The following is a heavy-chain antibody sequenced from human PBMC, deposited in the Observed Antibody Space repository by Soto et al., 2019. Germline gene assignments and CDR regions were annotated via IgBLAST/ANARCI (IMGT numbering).Heavy chain of an antibody. D-gene: IGHD6-6*01. CDR3: ARSKYSISSFDY. Sequence: SGPTLVNPTQTLTLTCTFSGFSLSTDDVGVGWIRQPPGKALDWLAVMFWDDDKRYSPSLKSRLTITKDTSKNQVLLTMTNMDPVDTATYFCARSKYSISSFDYWGQGALVTVSS. CDR1: GFSLSTDDVG. J-gene: IGHJ4*02. V-gene: IGHV2-5*02. CDR2: MFWDDDK.